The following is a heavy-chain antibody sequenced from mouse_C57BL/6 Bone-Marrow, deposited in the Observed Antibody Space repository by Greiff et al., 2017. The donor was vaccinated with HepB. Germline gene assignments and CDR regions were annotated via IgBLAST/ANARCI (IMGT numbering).Heavy chain of an antibody. J-gene: IGHJ2*01. CDR3: TRRGIYDYALYY. CDR1: GYTFTSYW. D-gene: IGHD2-4*01. Sequence: QVQLQQPGAELVKPGASVKLSCKASGYTFTSYWMHGVRQRPGQGLEGIGMIHPNGGSPNYNGKFKSKPTLTVDKSSSTAYMQLSSLTSEDSAVYYGTRRGIYDYALYYWGQGTTLTVSS. CDR2: IHPNGGSP. V-gene: IGHV1-64*01.